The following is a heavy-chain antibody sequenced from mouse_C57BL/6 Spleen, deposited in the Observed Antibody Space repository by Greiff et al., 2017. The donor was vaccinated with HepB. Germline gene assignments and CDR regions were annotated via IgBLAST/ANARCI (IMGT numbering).Heavy chain of an antibody. CDR1: GYAFSSSW. V-gene: IGHV1-82*01. CDR2: IYPGDGDT. CDR3: ASSADY. Sequence: VQLQQSGPELVKPGASVKISCKASGYAFSSSWMNWVKQRPGKGLEWIGRIYPGDGDTNYNGKFKGKATLTAEKSSSTAYMQLSSLTSEDSAVYFCASSADYWGQGTTLTVAS. J-gene: IGHJ2*01.